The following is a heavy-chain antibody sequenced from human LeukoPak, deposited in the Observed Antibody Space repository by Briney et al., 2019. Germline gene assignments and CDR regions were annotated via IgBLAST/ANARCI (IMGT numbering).Heavy chain of an antibody. CDR1: GGSISSGSYY. V-gene: IGHV4-39*07. CDR3: ARGSGSSWYLR. D-gene: IGHD6-13*01. J-gene: IGHJ4*02. Sequence: SETLSLTCTVSGGSISSGSYYWSWIRQPPGKGLEWIGEINHSGSTNYNPSLKSRVTISVDTSKNQFSLKLSSVTAADTAVYYCARGSGSSWYLRWGQGTLVTVSS. CDR2: INHSGST.